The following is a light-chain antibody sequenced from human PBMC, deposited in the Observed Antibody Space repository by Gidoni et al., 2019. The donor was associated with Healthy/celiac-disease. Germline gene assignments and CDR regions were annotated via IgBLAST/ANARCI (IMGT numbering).Light chain of an antibody. CDR1: SSDVGGYNY. V-gene: IGLV2-14*01. J-gene: IGLJ1*01. CDR3: SSYTSSSTLYV. CDR2: EVS. Sequence: QSALTQPASVSWSPGQSITISCTGTSSDVGGYNYVSWYQQHRGKAPKLMIYEVSNRPSGVSNRFSGSKSGNTASLTISGLQAEDEADYYCSSYTSSSTLYVFGTGTKVTVL.